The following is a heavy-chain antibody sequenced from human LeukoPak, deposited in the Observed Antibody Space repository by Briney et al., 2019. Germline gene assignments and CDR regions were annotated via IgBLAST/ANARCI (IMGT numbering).Heavy chain of an antibody. Sequence: GGSLRLSCAASGFTFSSYEMNWVRQAPGKGLEWVSYISSSGSTIYYADSVKGRFTISRDNAKNSLYPQMNSLRAEDTAVYYCARDSPYDSSGYWMDDAFDIWGQGTMVAVSS. CDR2: ISSSGSTI. D-gene: IGHD3-22*01. CDR3: ARDSPYDSSGYWMDDAFDI. V-gene: IGHV3-48*03. CDR1: GFTFSSYE. J-gene: IGHJ3*02.